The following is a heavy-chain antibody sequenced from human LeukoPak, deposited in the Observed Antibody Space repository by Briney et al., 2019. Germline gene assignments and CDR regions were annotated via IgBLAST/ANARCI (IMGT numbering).Heavy chain of an antibody. CDR2: INSGGSST. CDR3: ARGGYEFDS. D-gene: IGHD5-12*01. CDR1: GFTFSSYW. V-gene: IGHV3-74*01. J-gene: IGHJ4*02. Sequence: GGSLRLSCAASGFTFSSYWMHWVRQAPGKGLVWVSLINSGGSSTSYADSLKGRFTISRDNAKNSLYLQTNSLRDEDSAVYYCARGGYEFDSWGQGTLVTVSS.